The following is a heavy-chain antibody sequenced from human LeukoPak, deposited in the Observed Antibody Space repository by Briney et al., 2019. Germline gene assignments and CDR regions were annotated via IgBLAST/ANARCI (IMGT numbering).Heavy chain of an antibody. CDR2: ISAYNGNT. J-gene: IGHJ3*02. V-gene: IGHV1-18*01. D-gene: IGHD6-19*01. Sequence: ASVKVSCKASGYTFANYGISWVRQAPGQGLEWVGWISAYNGNTNYAQKLQGRVTMTRDTSISTAYMELSRLRSDDTAVYYCARDWTVAGPTAFDIWGQGTMVTVSS. CDR3: ARDWTVAGPTAFDI. CDR1: GYTFANYG.